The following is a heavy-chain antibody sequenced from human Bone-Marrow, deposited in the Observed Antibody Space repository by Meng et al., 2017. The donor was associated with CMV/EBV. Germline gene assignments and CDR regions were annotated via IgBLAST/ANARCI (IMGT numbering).Heavy chain of an antibody. Sequence: ASVKVSCKASGYTFTSYYMHWVRQAPGQGLEWMGIINPSGGSTSYAQKFQGRVTMTRDTSTSTVYMELSSLRSEDTAVYYCAKDIAARHYYYYGMAVWGPGNTVNVSS. CDR3: AKDIAARHYYYYGMAV. CDR1: GYTFTSYY. D-gene: IGHD6-6*01. CDR2: INPSGGST. V-gene: IGHV1-46*01. J-gene: IGHJ6*02.